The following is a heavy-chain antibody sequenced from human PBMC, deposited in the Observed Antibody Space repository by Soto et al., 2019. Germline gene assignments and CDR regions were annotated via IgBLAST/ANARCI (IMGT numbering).Heavy chain of an antibody. V-gene: IGHV4-34*01. J-gene: IGHJ5*02. Sequence: SETLSLTCAVYGGSFSCYYWSWIRQPPGKGLEWIGEINHSGSTNYNPSLKSRVTISVDTSKNQFSLKLSSVTAADTAVYYCVRAGIAAAGTRYWFDPWGQGTLVTVSS. D-gene: IGHD6-13*01. CDR3: VRAGIAAAGTRYWFDP. CDR2: INHSGST. CDR1: GGSFSCYY.